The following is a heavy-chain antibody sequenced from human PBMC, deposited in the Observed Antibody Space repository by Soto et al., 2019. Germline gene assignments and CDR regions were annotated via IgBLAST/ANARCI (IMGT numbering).Heavy chain of an antibody. CDR3: ARSSSSSGP. CDR2: ISDSGGTT. J-gene: IGHJ4*02. V-gene: IGHV3-23*01. D-gene: IGHD6-6*01. Sequence: EVQLLESGGSLVQPGGSLRLSCAASGFTFSSYAMSWVRQGPGKGLEWVSAISDSGGTTYYADSVKGRFTISRDNSKSTLYLQMNSLRDEDTAIYYCARSSSSSGPWGQGTLVIVSS. CDR1: GFTFSSYA.